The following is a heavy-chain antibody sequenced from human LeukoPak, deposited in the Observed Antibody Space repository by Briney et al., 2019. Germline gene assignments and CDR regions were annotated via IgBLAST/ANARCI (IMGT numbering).Heavy chain of an antibody. Sequence: PGGSLRLSCAASGFTFSRYWMHWVRQAPGKGLVWDSGINSDGSSTSYADSVKGRFTISRDNAKNTLYLQMNSLRAEDTAVYYCARDLGGPYYFDYRGQGTLVTVSS. CDR1: GFTFSRYW. J-gene: IGHJ4*02. CDR2: INSDGSST. CDR3: ARDLGGPYYFDY. D-gene: IGHD3-16*01. V-gene: IGHV3-74*01.